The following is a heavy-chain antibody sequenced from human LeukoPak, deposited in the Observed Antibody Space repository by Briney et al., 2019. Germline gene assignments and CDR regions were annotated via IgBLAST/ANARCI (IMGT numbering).Heavy chain of an antibody. Sequence: GGSLRLSCAASGFTFSSYWMTWVRQAPGKGLEWLANIKQDGSEKYYVDSVKGRFTISRDNAKNSLYLQMNSLRAEDTAVYYCARSGFGELLFDYWGQGTLVTVSS. CDR3: ARSGFGELLFDY. V-gene: IGHV3-7*01. CDR2: IKQDGSEK. J-gene: IGHJ4*02. CDR1: GFTFSSYW. D-gene: IGHD3-10*01.